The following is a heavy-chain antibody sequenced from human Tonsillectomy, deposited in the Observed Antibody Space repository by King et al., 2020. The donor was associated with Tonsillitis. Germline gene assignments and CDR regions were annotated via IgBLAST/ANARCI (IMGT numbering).Heavy chain of an antibody. CDR1: GFTFNSYA. D-gene: IGHD3/OR15-3a*01. J-gene: IGHJ5*02. CDR2: ISGSGGST. CDR3: AKEGWSTYGPVLFHRPSTS. Sequence: VQLVESGGGLVQAGGSLRLSCAVSGFTFNSYAVSWVRQAPGKGLEWVSAISGSGGSTYYADSVKGRFTISRDNSKNTLYLQMNSLRAEDTAVYYCAKEGWSTYGPVLFHRPSTSWGQGTLVTVSS. V-gene: IGHV3-23*04.